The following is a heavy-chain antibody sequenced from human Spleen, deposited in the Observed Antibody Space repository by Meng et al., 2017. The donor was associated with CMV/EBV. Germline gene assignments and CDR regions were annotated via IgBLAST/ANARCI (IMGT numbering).Heavy chain of an antibody. V-gene: IGHV1-18*01. CDR2: ISPYNGNT. CDR1: GYSCTRYG. J-gene: IGHJ5*02. CDR3: ARDRSIWFDP. D-gene: IGHD1-26*01. Sequence: SCKTSGYSCTRYGISWVRQAPGQGLEWMGRISPYNGNTNYPQKFKGRVILTTETSTTTAYMELRSLRSDDTAVYYCARDRSIWFDPWGQGTLVTVSS.